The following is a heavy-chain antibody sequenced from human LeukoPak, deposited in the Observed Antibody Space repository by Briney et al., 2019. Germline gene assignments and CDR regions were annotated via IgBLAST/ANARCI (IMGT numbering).Heavy chain of an antibody. D-gene: IGHD3-9*01. J-gene: IGHJ4*02. CDR1: GFTFSSYE. Sequence: GGSLRLSCAASGFTFSSYEMNWVGQAPGKGLEWVPYISSSGSTIYYADSVKGRFTISRDNAKNSLYLQMNSLRAEDTAVYYCAREQDDSFTGYCPFDYWGQGTLVTVSS. CDR3: AREQDDSFTGYCPFDY. V-gene: IGHV3-48*03. CDR2: ISSSGSTI.